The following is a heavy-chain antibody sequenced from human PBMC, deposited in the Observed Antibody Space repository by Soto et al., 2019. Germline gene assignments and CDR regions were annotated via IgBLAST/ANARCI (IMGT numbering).Heavy chain of an antibody. D-gene: IGHD1-26*01. V-gene: IGHV4-4*02. Sequence: QVQLQESGPGLVKPSGTLSLTCAVSGGSIRSNNWWSWVRQPPGKGLEWIGEIFHSGSTNYNPSLKPQVTISVDNAKNQASLKLSSVTSAYPAGYYCARVYSGSSSDPWGQGTLVTVSS. J-gene: IGHJ5*02. CDR1: GGSIRSNNW. CDR2: IFHSGST. CDR3: ARVYSGSSSDP.